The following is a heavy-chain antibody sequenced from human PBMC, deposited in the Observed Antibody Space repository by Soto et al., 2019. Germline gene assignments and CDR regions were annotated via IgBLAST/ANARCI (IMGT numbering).Heavy chain of an antibody. D-gene: IGHD2-2*01. J-gene: IGHJ4*02. CDR3: ARVSGSSTSCKVPFDY. CDR2: INTDGSST. Sequence: EVQLVESGGGLVQPGGSLRLSCAASGFTFSSYWMHWVRQAPGKGLVWVSRINTDGSSTTYADSVKGRFTISRDNAKNTVNLQLNRLRAEDTAEYYCARVSGSSTSCKVPFDYWGQGTLVTVSS. CDR1: GFTFSSYW. V-gene: IGHV3-74*01.